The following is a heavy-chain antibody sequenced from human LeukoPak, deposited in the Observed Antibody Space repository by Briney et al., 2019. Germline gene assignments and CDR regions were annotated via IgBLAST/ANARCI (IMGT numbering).Heavy chain of an antibody. CDR3: ARARARAFDI. J-gene: IGHJ3*02. V-gene: IGHV4-59*08. CDR1: GGSISSYY. Sequence: PSETLSLTCTGSGGSISSYYWSWIRQPPGKGLEWIGYIYYSGSTNYNPSLKSRVTISVDTSKNQFSLKLSSVTAADTAVYYCARARARAFDIWGQGTMVTVSS. CDR2: IYYSGST.